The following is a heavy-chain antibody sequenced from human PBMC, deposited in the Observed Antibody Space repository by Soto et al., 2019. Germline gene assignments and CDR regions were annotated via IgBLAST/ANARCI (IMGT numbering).Heavy chain of an antibody. D-gene: IGHD3-3*01. CDR2: INAGNGNT. Sequence: QVQLVQSGAEVKKPGASVKVSCKASGYTFTSYAMHWVRQAPGQRLEWMGWINAGNGNTKYSQKFQGRVTITRDTSASTAYMELSSPRSEDTAVYYCAREVNYDFWSGYFGDFDYWGQGTLVTVSS. CDR3: AREVNYDFWSGYFGDFDY. J-gene: IGHJ4*02. CDR1: GYTFTSYA. V-gene: IGHV1-3*01.